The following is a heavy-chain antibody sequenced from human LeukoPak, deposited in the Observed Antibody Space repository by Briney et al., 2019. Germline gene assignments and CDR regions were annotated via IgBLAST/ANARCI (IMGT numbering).Heavy chain of an antibody. D-gene: IGHD3-10*01. CDR2: IYTSGST. CDR1: GGSISSGSYY. V-gene: IGHV4-61*02. Sequence: PSETLSLTCTVSGGSISSGSYYWSWIRQPAGKGLEWIGRIYTSGSTNYNPSLKSRVTISVDTSKNQFSLKLSSVTAADTAVYYCARGVRGVYYYYMDVWGKGTTVTISS. CDR3: ARGVRGVYYYYMDV. J-gene: IGHJ6*03.